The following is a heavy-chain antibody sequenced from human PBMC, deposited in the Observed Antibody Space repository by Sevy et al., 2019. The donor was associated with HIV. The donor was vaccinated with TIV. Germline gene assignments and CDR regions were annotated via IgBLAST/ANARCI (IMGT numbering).Heavy chain of an antibody. D-gene: IGHD6-13*01. J-gene: IGHJ4*02. CDR2: IYYSGST. Sequence: SETLSLTCTVSGGSISSYYWSWIRQPPGKGLEWIGCIYYSGSTNYNPTLKSRVTISVDTSKNQCSLKLSSVTAADTAVYYCARVSTQQLGLYYFDYWGQGTLVTVSS. CDR1: GGSISSYY. CDR3: ARVSTQQLGLYYFDY. V-gene: IGHV4-59*01.